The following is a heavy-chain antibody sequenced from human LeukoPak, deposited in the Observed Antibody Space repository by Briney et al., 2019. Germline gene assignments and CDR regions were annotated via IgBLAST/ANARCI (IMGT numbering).Heavy chain of an antibody. CDR3: ARDRVGGWAFDI. D-gene: IGHD3-16*01. Sequence: PGGSLRLSCAASGFTLSSYWMHWVRQAPGKGLEYVSAISENGGKTYYANSVKGRFTNSRDNSKNALYLHMDSLRAEDMAVYYWARDRVGGWAFDIWGQGTMVTVSS. J-gene: IGHJ3*02. CDR1: GFTLSSYW. CDR2: ISENGGKT. V-gene: IGHV3-64*01.